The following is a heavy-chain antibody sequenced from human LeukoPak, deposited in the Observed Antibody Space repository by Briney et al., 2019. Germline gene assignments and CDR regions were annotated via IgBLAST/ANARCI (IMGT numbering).Heavy chain of an antibody. CDR2: INPNSGDT. V-gene: IGHV1-2*06. CDR1: GYTFTSYY. CDR3: ARDYCSSTSCLFDY. J-gene: IGHJ4*02. Sequence: WASVKVSCKASGYTFTSYYMHWVRQAPGQGLEWVGRINPNSGDTNYAQKFQGRVAMTRDTSIATAFMDLTRLRSDDTAVYYCARDYCSSTSCLFDYWGQGTLVTVSS. D-gene: IGHD2-2*01.